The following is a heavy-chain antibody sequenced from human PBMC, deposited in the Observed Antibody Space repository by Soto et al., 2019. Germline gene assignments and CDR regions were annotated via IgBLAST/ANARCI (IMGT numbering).Heavy chain of an antibody. CDR2: LNPETGST. CDR1: GYSLPNYY. V-gene: IGHV1-2*02. D-gene: IGHD5-12*01. CDR3: AREAGYDYGFDS. J-gene: IGHJ4*02. Sequence: QVQLVQSGAEVKMTGASVKVSCQASGYSLPNYYMNWVRQASGQGLEWMGWLNPETGSTKVAPKFQGRVTMTRDTSTSTAYMELSSLRSDDPAVYYCAREAGYDYGFDSWGQGTLVTVSS.